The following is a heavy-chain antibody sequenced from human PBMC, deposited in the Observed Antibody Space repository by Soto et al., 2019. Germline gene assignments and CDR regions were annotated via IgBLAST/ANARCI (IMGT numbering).Heavy chain of an antibody. V-gene: IGHV3-7*01. CDR2: IKQDGSEK. J-gene: IGHJ4*02. CDR1: GFTFSSYW. Sequence: GGSLRLSCAASGFTFSSYWMSWVRQAPGKGLEWVANIKQDGSEKYYVDSVKGRFTISRDNAKNSLSLQMNSLRAEDTAVYYCARDLYSSSAGFDYWGQGTLVTVSS. D-gene: IGHD6-6*01. CDR3: ARDLYSSSAGFDY.